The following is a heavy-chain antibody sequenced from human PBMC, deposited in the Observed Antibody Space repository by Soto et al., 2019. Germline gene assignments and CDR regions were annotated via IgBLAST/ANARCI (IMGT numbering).Heavy chain of an antibody. CDR2: IYYSGST. CDR1: GGSVSSGSYY. V-gene: IGHV4-61*01. D-gene: IGHD1-26*01. Sequence: PSETLSLTCTVSGGSVSSGSYYWSWIRQPPGKGLEWIGYIYYSGSTNYNPSLKSRVTISVDTSKNQFSLKLSSVTAADTAVYYCARAPILLRDYYYGMDVWGQGTTVTVSS. J-gene: IGHJ6*02. CDR3: ARAPILLRDYYYGMDV.